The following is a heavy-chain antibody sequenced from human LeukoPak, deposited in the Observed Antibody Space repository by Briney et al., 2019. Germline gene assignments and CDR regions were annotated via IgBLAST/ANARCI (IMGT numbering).Heavy chain of an antibody. CDR1: GFTFSSYS. D-gene: IGHD4-17*01. V-gene: IGHV3-21*01. Sequence: GGSLRLSCAASGFTFSSYSMNWVRQAPGKGLEWVSSISSSSSYIYYADSVKGRFTISRDNAKNSLYLQMNSLRAEDTAVYYCARDFKPRGTTVTPGYWGQGTLVTVSS. CDR2: ISSSSSYI. CDR3: ARDFKPRGTTVTPGY. J-gene: IGHJ4*02.